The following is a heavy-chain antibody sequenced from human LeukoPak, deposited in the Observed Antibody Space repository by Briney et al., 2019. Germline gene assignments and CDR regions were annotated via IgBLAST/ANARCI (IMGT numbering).Heavy chain of an antibody. Sequence: GRSLRLSCAASGFTFSSYAMHWVRQAPGKGVEWVAVISYDGSNKYYAGSVKGRFTISRDNAKNSLYLQMNSLRAEDTAVYYCARDPLITYYYDSSGNHADWFDPWRQGTLVTVSS. V-gene: IGHV3-30*04. D-gene: IGHD3-22*01. CDR1: GFTFSSYA. CDR2: ISYDGSNK. CDR3: ARDPLITYYYDSSGNHADWFDP. J-gene: IGHJ5*02.